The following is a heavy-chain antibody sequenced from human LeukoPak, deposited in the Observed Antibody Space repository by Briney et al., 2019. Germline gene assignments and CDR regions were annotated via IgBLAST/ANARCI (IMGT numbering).Heavy chain of an antibody. Sequence: GGSLTLSCVASGLTFSNYNMHWVRQAPGKGLEGVAVVWHDGSYKYYVDSVKGRFTISRDNSKNTVYLQMNSLRADDTAVYSCARDSDYYDSSAYSFRGGLHYDFWGQGTLVTVSS. V-gene: IGHV3-33*01. CDR3: ARDSDYYDSSAYSFRGGLHYDF. D-gene: IGHD3-22*01. J-gene: IGHJ4*02. CDR2: VWHDGSYK. CDR1: GLTFSNYN.